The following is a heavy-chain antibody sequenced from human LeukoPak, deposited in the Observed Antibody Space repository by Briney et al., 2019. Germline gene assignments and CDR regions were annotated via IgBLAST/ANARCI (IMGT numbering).Heavy chain of an antibody. V-gene: IGHV4-39*06. D-gene: IGHD6-13*01. CDR2: IYYSGST. CDR1: GGSISNYY. J-gene: IGHJ6*03. Sequence: PSETLFLTCTVSGGSISNYYWGWIRQPPGEGLEWIGSIYYSGSTYYNSSLQSRVTISVHMSNNQFALKLSSVTAADTAVYYCARSSSSSWYIYGAYYYMDVWGKGTTVTVSS. CDR3: ARSSSSSWYIYGAYYYMDV.